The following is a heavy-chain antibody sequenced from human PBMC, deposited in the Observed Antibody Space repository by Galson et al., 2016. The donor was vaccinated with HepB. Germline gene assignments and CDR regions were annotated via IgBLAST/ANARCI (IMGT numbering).Heavy chain of an antibody. V-gene: IGHV5-51*03. CDR3: ARRQRYYFDSSGYRDAFEI. Sequence: QSGAEVKKPGESLKISCKASGYSFTTYWIAWVRQMPGKGLEWMGMIFPGDSDTRYSPSFEGQVTISADKSIRTAYLQWSSLKASDTAMYYCARRQRYYFDSSGYRDAFEIWGRGTMVTVSS. CDR2: IFPGDSDT. J-gene: IGHJ3*02. D-gene: IGHD3-22*01. CDR1: GYSFTTYW.